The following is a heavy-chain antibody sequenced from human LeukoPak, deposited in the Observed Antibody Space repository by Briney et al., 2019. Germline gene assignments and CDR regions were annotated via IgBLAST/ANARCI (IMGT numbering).Heavy chain of an antibody. CDR3: AKSSGHSSSWYYFDY. CDR2: IYSGGST. V-gene: IGHV3-53*01. Sequence: GGSLRLSCTVSGFTVSSDSMSWVRQAPGKGLEWVSFIYSGGSTHYSDSVKGRFTISRDNFKKTLYLQMNSLRAEDTALFYCAKSSGHSSSWYYFDYWGQGTLVTVSS. D-gene: IGHD6-13*01. J-gene: IGHJ4*02. CDR1: GFTVSSDS.